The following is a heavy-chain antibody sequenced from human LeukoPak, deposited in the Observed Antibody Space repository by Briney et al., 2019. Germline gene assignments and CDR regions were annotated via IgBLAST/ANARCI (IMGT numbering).Heavy chain of an antibody. D-gene: IGHD3-10*01. J-gene: IGHJ3*02. V-gene: IGHV3-21*01. Sequence: GGSLRLSCAASGFTFSSYSMNWVRRAPGKGLEWVSSISSSSSYIYYADSVKGRFTISRDNAKNSLYLQMNSLRAEDTAVYYCARDLYGSGSPDAFDIWGQGTMVTVSS. CDR3: ARDLYGSGSPDAFDI. CDR1: GFTFSSYS. CDR2: ISSSSSYI.